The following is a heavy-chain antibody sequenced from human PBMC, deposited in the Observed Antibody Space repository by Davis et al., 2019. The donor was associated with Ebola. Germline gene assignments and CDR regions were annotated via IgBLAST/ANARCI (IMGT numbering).Heavy chain of an antibody. J-gene: IGHJ4*02. CDR1: GYSFTTHG. D-gene: IGHD1-26*01. V-gene: IGHV1-18*04. Sequence: SVKVSCKASGYSFTTHGITWLRQAPGQGLEWMGWISAYNGNTKYAHKVQGRVTMTTDTSTSTAYMELRSLRSDDTAVYYCARDIQRALSGSLDYWGQGTPVTVSS. CDR3: ARDIQRALSGSLDY. CDR2: ISAYNGNT.